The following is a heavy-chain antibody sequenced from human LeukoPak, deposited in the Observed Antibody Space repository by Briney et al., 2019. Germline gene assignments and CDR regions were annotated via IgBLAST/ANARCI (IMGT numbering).Heavy chain of an antibody. J-gene: IGHJ6*02. CDR2: ISSSGSTM. Sequence: GGSLRLSCAASGFTFGDYYMSWIRQAPGKGLEWVSYISSSGSTMYYADSVKGRFTISRDNAKNSLYLQMNSLRAEDTAVYYCARDLLYDSSGYYYVRYYYYGMDVWGQGTTVTVSS. D-gene: IGHD3-22*01. V-gene: IGHV3-11*01. CDR1: GFTFGDYY. CDR3: ARDLLYDSSGYYYVRYYYYGMDV.